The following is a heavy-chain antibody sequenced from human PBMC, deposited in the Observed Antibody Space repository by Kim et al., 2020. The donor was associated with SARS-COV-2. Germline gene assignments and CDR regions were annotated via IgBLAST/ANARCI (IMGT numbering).Heavy chain of an antibody. CDR2: ISADKGDT. V-gene: IGHV1-18*04. D-gene: IGHD2-15*01. CDR1: GYTFPSYG. Sequence: ASVKVSCKASGYTFPSYGISWVRQAPGQGLEWMGWISADKGDTHYVQKFQGRVTMTTDTSTDTAYMELRSLRSDDTAVYYCAGGWWGVDMSAEYNWFDPWGQGTLVTVSS. J-gene: IGHJ5*02. CDR3: AGGWWGVDMSAEYNWFDP.